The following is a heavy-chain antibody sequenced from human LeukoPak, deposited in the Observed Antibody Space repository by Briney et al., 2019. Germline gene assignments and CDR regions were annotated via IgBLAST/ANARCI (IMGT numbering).Heavy chain of an antibody. D-gene: IGHD2-2*01. J-gene: IGHJ4*02. CDR1: GGSISSHF. CDR3: AKGSRIVVVPAASYFDS. V-gene: IGHV3-23*01. Sequence: ETLSLTCTVSGGSISSHFWSWVRQAPGKGLEWVSSISGSAINTYYADSVKGRFTVSRDNSKNTLYLQLNTLRAEDTAVYYCAKGSRIVVVPAASYFDSWGRGTLLTVSS. CDR2: ISGSAINT.